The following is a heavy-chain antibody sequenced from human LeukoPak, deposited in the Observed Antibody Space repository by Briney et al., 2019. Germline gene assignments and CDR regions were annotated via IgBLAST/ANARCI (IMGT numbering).Heavy chain of an antibody. CDR2: INPNSGGT. CDR1: GYTFTGYY. CDR3: ARDPEWELTGAGY. D-gene: IGHD1-26*01. Sequence: ASVKVSCKASGYTFTGYYMHWVRQAPGQGLEWMGRINPNSGGTNYAQKFQGRVTMTRDTSISTAYMELSRLRSDDTAVYYCARDPEWELTGAGYWGQGTLVTVSS. V-gene: IGHV1-2*06. J-gene: IGHJ4*02.